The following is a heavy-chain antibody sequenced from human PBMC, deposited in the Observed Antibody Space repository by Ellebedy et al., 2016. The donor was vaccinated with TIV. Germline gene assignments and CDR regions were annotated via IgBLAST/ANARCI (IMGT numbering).Heavy chain of an antibody. J-gene: IGHJ5*02. CDR3: ARGYCSGGSCSNWFDP. Sequence: AASVKVSCKASGYTFTSYGISWVRQAPGQGLEWMGWINPNSGGTNYAQKFQGWVTMTRDTSISTAYMELSRLRSDDTAVYYCARGYCSGGSCSNWFDPWGQGTLVTVSS. V-gene: IGHV1-2*04. CDR2: INPNSGGT. D-gene: IGHD2-15*01. CDR1: GYTFTSYG.